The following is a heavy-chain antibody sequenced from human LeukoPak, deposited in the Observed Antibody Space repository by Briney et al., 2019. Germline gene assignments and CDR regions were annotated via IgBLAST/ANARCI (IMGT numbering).Heavy chain of an antibody. J-gene: IGHJ6*04. V-gene: IGHV3-23*01. D-gene: IGHD3-10*02. CDR1: GFTLSNYA. Sequence: RSGGSLRLSCVASGFTLSNYAMSWVRQAPGKGLEWVSSLGISGGYTWYAGSVKGRFTISRDNAKNSLYLQMNSLRAEDTAVYYCAELGITMIGGVWGKGTTVTISS. CDR3: AELGITMIGGV. CDR2: LGISGGYT.